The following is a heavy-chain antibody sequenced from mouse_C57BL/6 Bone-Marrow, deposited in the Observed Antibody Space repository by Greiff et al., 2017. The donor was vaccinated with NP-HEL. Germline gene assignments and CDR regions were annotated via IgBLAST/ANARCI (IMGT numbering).Heavy chain of an antibody. J-gene: IGHJ4*01. CDR2: ISSGSSTI. CDR1: GFTFSDYG. V-gene: IGHV5-17*01. CDR3: ARGGNFYYAMDY. D-gene: IGHD2-1*01. Sequence: VQLKESGGGLVKPGGSLKLSCAASGFTFSDYGMHWVRQAPEKGLEWVAYISSGSSTIYYADTVKGRFTSSRDNAKNTLFLQMTSLRSEDTAMYYCARGGNFYYAMDYWGQGTSVTVSS.